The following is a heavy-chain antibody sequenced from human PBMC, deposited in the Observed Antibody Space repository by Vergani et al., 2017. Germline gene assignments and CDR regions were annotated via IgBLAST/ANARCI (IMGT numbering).Heavy chain of an antibody. CDR2: ISSSSSYI. CDR3: ARDFWGYYDSSGEYYYYYMDV. Sequence: EVQLVESGGGLVKPGGSLRLSCAASGFTFSSYSMNWVRQAPGKGLELVSSISSSSSYIYYADSVKGRFTISRDNAKNSLYLQMNSLRAEDTAVYYCARDFWGYYDSSGEYYYYYMDVWGKGTTVTVSS. CDR1: GFTFSSYS. J-gene: IGHJ6*03. V-gene: IGHV3-21*01. D-gene: IGHD3-22*01.